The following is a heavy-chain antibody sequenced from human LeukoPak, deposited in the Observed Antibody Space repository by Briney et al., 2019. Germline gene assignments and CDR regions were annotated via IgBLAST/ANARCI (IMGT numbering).Heavy chain of an antibody. J-gene: IGHJ4*02. Sequence: PGGSLRLSCAASGTTFSIYWMTWVRQAPGKGLEWVVNIRHDGGDKYYVDSVRGRFTISRDNAKNSLYLQMNSLRAEDTAVYYCAKVGVAKKPYYFDYWGQGTLVTVSS. D-gene: IGHD3-3*01. CDR3: AKVGVAKKPYYFDY. CDR1: GTTFSIYW. V-gene: IGHV3-7*05. CDR2: IRHDGGDK.